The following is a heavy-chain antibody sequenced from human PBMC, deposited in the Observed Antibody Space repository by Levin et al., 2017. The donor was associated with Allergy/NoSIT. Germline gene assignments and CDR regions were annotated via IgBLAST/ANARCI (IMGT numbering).Heavy chain of an antibody. J-gene: IGHJ4*02. CDR2: ISAYNGNT. Sequence: SGGSLRLSCKASGSTFTSYGFSWVRQAPGQGLEWMGWISAYNGNTNYAQKLQGRVTMTTDTSTSTAYMELRSLRSDDTAVYYCAREGLWFGANHPYDYWGQGTLVTVSS. D-gene: IGHD3-10*01. CDR3: AREGLWFGANHPYDY. CDR1: GSTFTSYG. V-gene: IGHV1-18*01.